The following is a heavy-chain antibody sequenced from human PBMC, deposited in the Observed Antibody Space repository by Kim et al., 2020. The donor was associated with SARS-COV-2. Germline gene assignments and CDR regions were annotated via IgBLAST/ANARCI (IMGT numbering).Heavy chain of an antibody. CDR3: ATSPYCSGGSCRRSYGMDV. V-gene: IGHV1-24*01. CDR2: FDPEDGET. CDR1: GYTLTELS. J-gene: IGHJ6*02. Sequence: ASVKVSCKVSGYTLTELSMHWVRQAPGKGLEWMGGFDPEDGETIYAQKFQGRVTMTEDTSTDTAYMELSSLRSEDTAVYYCATSPYCSGGSCRRSYGMDVWGQGTTVTVSS. D-gene: IGHD2-15*01.